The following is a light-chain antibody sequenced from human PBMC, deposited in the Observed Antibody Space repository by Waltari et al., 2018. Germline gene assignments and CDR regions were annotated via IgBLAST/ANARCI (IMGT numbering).Light chain of an antibody. V-gene: IGLV2-14*03. Sequence: QSALTQPAAVSGSPGQSITISCTGTSNDVGADNYVSWYQHHAIKAPQIMIHVVTNRPSGVPNRFSASKSGNTASLTISGLQAEDEADYYCSSYATASALLFGTGTKVTVL. CDR3: SSYATASALL. J-gene: IGLJ1*01. CDR1: SNDVGADNY. CDR2: VVT.